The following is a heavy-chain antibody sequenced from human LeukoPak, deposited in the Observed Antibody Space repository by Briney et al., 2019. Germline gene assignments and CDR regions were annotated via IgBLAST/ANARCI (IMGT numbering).Heavy chain of an antibody. CDR3: ARSDCSRGGCPSFEY. CDR2: MYSGST. D-gene: IGHD2-15*01. V-gene: IGHV4-4*07. Sequence: PSETLSLTCSVSGGSITTYYWSWIRQPAGKGLEWIGRMYSGSTNYSPSLKGRVTMSIDTSKNQFYLKLTSVTAADTAVYYCARSDCSRGGCPSFEYWGQGILVTVSP. CDR1: GGSITTYY. J-gene: IGHJ4*02.